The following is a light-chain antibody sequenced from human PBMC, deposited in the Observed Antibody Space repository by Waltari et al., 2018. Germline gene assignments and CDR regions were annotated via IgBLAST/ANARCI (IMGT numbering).Light chain of an antibody. CDR1: QSVSSSY. J-gene: IGKJ1*01. V-gene: IGKV3-20*01. CDR2: GAS. CDR3: LRYGYSPKT. Sequence: EIVLTQSPGTLSLSPGERATLSCRASQSVSSSYLAWYQQKPGQAPRLLIYGASSRATGIPDRFSGSGSGTDFTLTISRLEFEDFAVYYCLRYGYSPKTFGQGTKVEIK.